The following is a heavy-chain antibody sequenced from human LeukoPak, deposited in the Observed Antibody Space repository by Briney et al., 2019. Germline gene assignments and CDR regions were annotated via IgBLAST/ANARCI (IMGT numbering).Heavy chain of an antibody. CDR2: IDHSGST. CDR1: GGSFSGYY. J-gene: IGHJ6*03. CDR3: ARGRRDYVWGSYRHYYYMDV. Sequence: PSETLSLTCTVFGGSFSGYYWSWIRQPPGKGLEWIGEIDHSGSTNYNPSLKSRVTLSVDTSKNQISLRLGSVTAADTAVYYCARGRRDYVWGSYRHYYYMDVWGKGTTVTVSS. D-gene: IGHD3-16*02. V-gene: IGHV4-34*01.